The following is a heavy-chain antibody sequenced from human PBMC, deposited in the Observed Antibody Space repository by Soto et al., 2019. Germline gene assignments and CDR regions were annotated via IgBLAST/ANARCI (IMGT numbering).Heavy chain of an antibody. D-gene: IGHD1-7*01. CDR2: IYPGDSQT. Sequence: PGESLKISCKGSGYSGYWIGWVRQMPGKGLEWMGIIYPGDSQTKYSQSFQGQVTMSVDKSISIAYLQWSSLKASDTAMYYCASHTGTLYGMDVWGQGTTVTVSS. J-gene: IGHJ6*02. V-gene: IGHV5-51*01. CDR1: GYSGYW. CDR3: ASHTGTLYGMDV.